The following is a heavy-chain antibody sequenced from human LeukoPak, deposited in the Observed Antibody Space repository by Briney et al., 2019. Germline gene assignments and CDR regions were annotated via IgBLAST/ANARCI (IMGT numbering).Heavy chain of an antibody. V-gene: IGHV3-7*01. CDR1: GFTFSTYW. CDR3: ARDPDYGDPGPFWDY. CDR2: INQDGSGR. D-gene: IGHD4-17*01. J-gene: IGHJ4*02. Sequence: GGSLRLSCVASGFTFSTYWMSWVRQAPGKGLEWVAHINQDGSGRYHVDSVKGRITISRDNAKNSLYLQMNSLRAEDTAVYYCARDPDYGDPGPFWDYWGQGTLVTVSS.